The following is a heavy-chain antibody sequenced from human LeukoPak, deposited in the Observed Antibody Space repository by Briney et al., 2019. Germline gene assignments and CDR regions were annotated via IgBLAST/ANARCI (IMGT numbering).Heavy chain of an antibody. CDR1: GGSISNNDYY. D-gene: IGHD3-10*01. CDR3: ARHWFGESTHSDY. CDR2: MYHSGNT. Sequence: SETLSLTCTVSGGSISNNDYYWGWIRQPPGKGLEWIGSMYHSGNTKYNAALKSRVTTSVDTSKNQIFLKLSSVTAADTAIYYCARHWFGESTHSDYWGPGTLVTVSS. J-gene: IGHJ4*02. V-gene: IGHV4-39*01.